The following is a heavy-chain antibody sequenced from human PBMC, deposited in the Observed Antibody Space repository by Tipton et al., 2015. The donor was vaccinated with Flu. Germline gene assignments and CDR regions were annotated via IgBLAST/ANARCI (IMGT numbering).Heavy chain of an antibody. J-gene: IGHJ4*02. CDR1: GFTFSDYG. Sequence: GSLRLSCAASGFTFSDYGMNWVRQAPGQGLEWLSYISSRGDDIYYGDSVKGRFSISRDNAKNSLYLQMNNLRAEDTALYYCARVRDNSGYYYDLGWGQGTLVTVSS. V-gene: IGHV3-48*03. D-gene: IGHD3-22*01. CDR3: ARVRDNSGYYYDLG. CDR2: ISSRGDDI.